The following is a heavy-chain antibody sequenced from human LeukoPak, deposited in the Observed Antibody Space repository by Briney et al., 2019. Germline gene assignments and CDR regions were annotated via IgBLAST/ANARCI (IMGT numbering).Heavy chain of an antibody. Sequence: WIGSIYYSGSTYYNPSLKSRVTISVDTSKNQFSLKLSSVTAADTAVYYCARDKGGPLDYWGQGTLVTVSS. J-gene: IGHJ4*02. CDR3: ARDKGGPLDY. V-gene: IGHV4-39*07. CDR2: IYYSGST. D-gene: IGHD2-15*01.